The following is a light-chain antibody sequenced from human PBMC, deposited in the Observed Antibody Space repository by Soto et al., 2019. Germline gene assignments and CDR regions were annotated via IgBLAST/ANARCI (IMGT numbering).Light chain of an antibody. CDR3: QHYGSPLT. Sequence: EIVLTQSPGTLSLSPGERATLSCRASQSVSSSYLAWYQQKPGQAPRLFIYGTSSRATGIPDRFSGSGSGTDFTLTISRLEPEDFAVYYCQHYGSPLTFGGGTKVAIK. CDR2: GTS. V-gene: IGKV3-20*01. J-gene: IGKJ4*01. CDR1: QSVSSSY.